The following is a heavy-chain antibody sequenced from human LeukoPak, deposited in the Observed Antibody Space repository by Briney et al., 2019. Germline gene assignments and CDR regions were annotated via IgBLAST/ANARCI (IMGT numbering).Heavy chain of an antibody. CDR1: GCTFSSYT. V-gene: IGHV3-23*01. D-gene: IGHD7-27*01. CDR3: AKDGGLWVSAHWGDS. J-gene: IGHJ4*02. CDR2: ITTSDGNT. Sequence: PEGSLRPSCAASGCTFSSYTMSWVRQAPGKGLEWVSTITTSDGNTYYADSVKGRFTVSRDNSKNTLFLQMNSLRAEDTDVYYCAKDGGLWVSAHWGDSWGRGTLVTVSS.